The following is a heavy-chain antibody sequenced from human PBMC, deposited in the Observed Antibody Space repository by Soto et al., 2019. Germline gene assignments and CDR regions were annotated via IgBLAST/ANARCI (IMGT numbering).Heavy chain of an antibody. CDR1: GFIFNSYS. Sequence: PGGSLRLSCVASGFIFNSYSMNWVRQAPGKGLEWISYINSVSTSVFYADSVKGRFTISRDNAKNSLYLQMNSLRAEDTAVYYCGSSASPDAYWGQGTLVTVSS. CDR2: INSVSTSV. V-gene: IGHV3-48*01. CDR3: GSSASPDAY. D-gene: IGHD3-22*01. J-gene: IGHJ4*02.